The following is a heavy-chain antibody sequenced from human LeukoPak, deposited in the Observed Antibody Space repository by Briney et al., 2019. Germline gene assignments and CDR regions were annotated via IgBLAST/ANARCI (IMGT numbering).Heavy chain of an antibody. Sequence: GGSLRLSCAASGLTFSSYAMSWVRQAPGKRLEWVSAISGSGGSTYYADSVKGRFTISRDNSKNTLYLQMNSLRAEDTAVYYCAKVWVLTMLVVVAPTFDYWGQGTLVTVSS. D-gene: IGHD3-22*01. CDR3: AKVWVLTMLVVVAPTFDY. CDR2: ISGSGGST. V-gene: IGHV3-23*01. J-gene: IGHJ4*02. CDR1: GLTFSSYA.